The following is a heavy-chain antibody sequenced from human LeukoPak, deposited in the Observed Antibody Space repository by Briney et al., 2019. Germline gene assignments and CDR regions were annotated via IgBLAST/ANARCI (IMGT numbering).Heavy chain of an antibody. D-gene: IGHD6-13*01. CDR1: GGSISSSSYY. CDR2: IYYSGST. V-gene: IGHV4-39*07. CDR3: ARGMYSSSWYGRFDP. J-gene: IGHJ5*02. Sequence: SETLSLTCTVSGGSISSSSYYWGWIRQPPGKGLEWIGSIYYSGSTYYNPSLKSRVTISVDTSKNQFSLKLSSVTAADTAVYCCARGMYSSSWYGRFDPWGQGTLVTVSS.